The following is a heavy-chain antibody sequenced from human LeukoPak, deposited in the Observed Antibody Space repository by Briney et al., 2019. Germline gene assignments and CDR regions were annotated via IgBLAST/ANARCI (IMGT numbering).Heavy chain of an antibody. CDR2: ISSYNGNT. D-gene: IGHD3-3*01. CDR3: VRDRRSVGGAAYAFDI. J-gene: IGHJ3*02. CDR1: GYTFTSYG. Sequence: ASVKVSCKASGYTFTSYGISWVRQAPGQGPEWVGWISSYNGNTKYAEEFQGRVTMTTDTSTSTVYMELRSLTSDDTAVYYCVRDRRSVGGAAYAFDIWGQGTMVAVSS. V-gene: IGHV1-18*01.